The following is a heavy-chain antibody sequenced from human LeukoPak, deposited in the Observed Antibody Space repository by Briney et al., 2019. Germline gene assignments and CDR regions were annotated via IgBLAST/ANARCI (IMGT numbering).Heavy chain of an antibody. J-gene: IGHJ4*02. CDR2: IYYSGST. CDR1: GGSISSYY. V-gene: IGHV4-59*01. D-gene: IGHD3/OR15-3a*01. Sequence: SETLSLTCTVSGGSISSYYWSWIRQPPGKGLEWIGYIYYSGSTNYNPSLKSRVTISVDTSKNQFSLRLSSVTAAATAVYYCARRTGYYDGFDFWGQGTLVTVSS. CDR3: ARRTGYYDGFDF.